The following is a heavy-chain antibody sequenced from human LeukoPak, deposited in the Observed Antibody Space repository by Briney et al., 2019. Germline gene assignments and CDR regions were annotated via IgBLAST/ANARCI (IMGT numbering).Heavy chain of an antibody. CDR1: GYTFTSYA. V-gene: IGHV1-3*01. CDR3: ARDLLNYYGSGSPIGQVDP. D-gene: IGHD3-10*01. CDR2: INAGNGNT. J-gene: IGHJ5*02. Sequence: GASVKVSCKASGYTFTSYAMHWVRQAPGQRLEWMGWINAGNGNTKYSQKFQGRATITRDTSASTAYMELSSLRSEDTAVYYCARDLLNYYGSGSPIGQVDPWGQGTLVTVSS.